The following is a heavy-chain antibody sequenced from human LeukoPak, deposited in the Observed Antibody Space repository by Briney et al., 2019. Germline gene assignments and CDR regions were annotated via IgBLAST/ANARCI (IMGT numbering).Heavy chain of an antibody. CDR1: GASISSYV. Sequence: SETLSLTCSVSGASISSYVWSWIRQPAGRGLEWIGRIYTTGRTNFNDSLESRATISVDTAKNQFFLKLRSVTAADTALYFCARDKTVTNGWFDPWGRGALVTVSS. CDR2: IYTTGRT. J-gene: IGHJ5*02. CDR3: ARDKTVTNGWFDP. D-gene: IGHD4-17*01. V-gene: IGHV4-4*07.